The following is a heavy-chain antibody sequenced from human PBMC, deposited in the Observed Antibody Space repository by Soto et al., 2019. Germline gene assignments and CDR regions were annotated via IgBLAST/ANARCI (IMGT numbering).Heavy chain of an antibody. D-gene: IGHD3-10*01. CDR2: IYYSGST. Sequence: PSETLSLTCTVSGGSISSYYWSWIRQPPGKGLEWIGYIYYSGSTNYNPSLKSRVTISVDTSKNQFSLKLSSVTAADTAVYYCARGPMVRATIKNWFDPWGQGTLVTVSS. V-gene: IGHV4-59*01. CDR3: ARGPMVRATIKNWFDP. CDR1: GGSISSYY. J-gene: IGHJ5*02.